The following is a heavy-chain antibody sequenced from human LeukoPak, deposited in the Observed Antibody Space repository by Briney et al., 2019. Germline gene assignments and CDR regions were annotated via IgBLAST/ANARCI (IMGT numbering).Heavy chain of an antibody. J-gene: IGHJ4*02. Sequence: PSETLSLTSAVHGGSFSGYYWSWIRQPPGKGLEWIGEINHSGSTNYNPSLKSRVTISVDTSKNQFSLKLSSVTAADTAVYYCARGLGYCSGGSCRTYWGQGTLVTVSS. D-gene: IGHD2-15*01. CDR1: GGSFSGYY. V-gene: IGHV4-34*01. CDR3: ARGLGYCSGGSCRTY. CDR2: INHSGST.